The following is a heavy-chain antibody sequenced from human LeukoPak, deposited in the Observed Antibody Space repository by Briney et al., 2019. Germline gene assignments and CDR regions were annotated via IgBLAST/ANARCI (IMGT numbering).Heavy chain of an antibody. V-gene: IGHV4-34*01. CDR3: ARGRKDIVVVPAAIFNC. CDR1: GGSFRGYY. Sequence: TSETLSLTCAVYGGSFRGYYWSWIRQPPGKGLEWIGEINHSGSTNYNPSLKSRVTISVDTSKNQISLKLSSVTAADTAVYYCARGRKDIVVVPAAIFNCWGRRTLVTAAS. J-gene: IGHJ4*02. CDR2: INHSGST. D-gene: IGHD2-2*01.